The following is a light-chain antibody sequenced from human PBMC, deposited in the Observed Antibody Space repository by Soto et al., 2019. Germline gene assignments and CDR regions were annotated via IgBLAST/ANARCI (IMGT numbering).Light chain of an antibody. CDR3: QQYNNWPIT. Sequence: EILLTQSPGTLSLSPGERATLSCRASQSVSSSRLAWYRQKPGQAPRLLIYGASTRATGIPARFSGSGSATEFTLTISSLQSEDFAVYYCQQYNNWPITFGQGTRLENK. J-gene: IGKJ5*01. CDR1: QSVSSS. CDR2: GAS. V-gene: IGKV3-15*01.